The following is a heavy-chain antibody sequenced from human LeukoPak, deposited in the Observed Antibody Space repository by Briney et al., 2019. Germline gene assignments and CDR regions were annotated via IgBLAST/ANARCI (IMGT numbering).Heavy chain of an antibody. CDR2: ISGSGGRT. Sequence: GGSLRLSCAASGFTFSSYAMSWVRQAPGKGLEWVSSISGSGGRTHYADSVRGRFTISRDNSKNSLYLQMNSLRAEDTAVYYCARAVYYYYYMDVWGKGTTVTISS. CDR3: ARAVYYYYYMDV. V-gene: IGHV3-23*01. J-gene: IGHJ6*03. CDR1: GFTFSSYA.